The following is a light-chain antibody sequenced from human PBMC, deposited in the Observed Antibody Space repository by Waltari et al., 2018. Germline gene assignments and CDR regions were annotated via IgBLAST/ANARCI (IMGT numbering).Light chain of an antibody. V-gene: IGLV2-23*02. CDR1: RRAIGGFNR. CDR3: CSYATGSSYV. Sequence: QSALTQPASVSGSPGQSITISCTGTRRAIGGFNRFPWYPQHPGKAPKLIIFDVTKRPSGVSNRFSGSKSGNTASLTISGVQAEDEADYYCCSYATGSSYVFGTGTKVTVL. J-gene: IGLJ1*01. CDR2: DVT.